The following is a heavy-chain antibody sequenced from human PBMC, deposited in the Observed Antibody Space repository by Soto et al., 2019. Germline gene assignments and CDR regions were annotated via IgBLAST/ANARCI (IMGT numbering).Heavy chain of an antibody. V-gene: IGHV3-23*01. J-gene: IGHJ6*02. CDR1: GFAISSYA. CDR2: ICGSCGRC. Sequence: GGSLRLACSAAGFAISSYAMTWVRQAPGKGLGLVSVICGSCGRCSYAASVKGRFTISWDNSNNNLFLQMNGPRAAAAAVVYFAKVTTRAAAGPYEYYKYGMDVWGQGTTVTVSS. D-gene: IGHD6-13*01. CDR3: AKVTTRAAAGPYEYYKYGMDV.